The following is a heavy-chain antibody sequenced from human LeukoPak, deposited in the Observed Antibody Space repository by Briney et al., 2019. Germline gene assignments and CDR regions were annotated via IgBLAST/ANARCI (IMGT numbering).Heavy chain of an antibody. D-gene: IGHD6-13*01. CDR1: GFTFSNAW. CDR2: ISRSFTPI. V-gene: IGHV3-48*01. J-gene: IGHJ4*02. CDR3: ARDMGVTGADDH. Sequence: PGGSLRLSCAASGFTFSNAWMNWVRQAPGKGLEWVSYISRSFTPIYYAESVKGRFTISRDNAKNSLYLQMNSLRVEDTAVYYCARDMGVTGADDHWGQGTLVTVSS.